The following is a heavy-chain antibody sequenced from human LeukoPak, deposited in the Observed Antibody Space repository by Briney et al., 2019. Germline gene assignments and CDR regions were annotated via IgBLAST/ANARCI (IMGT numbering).Heavy chain of an antibody. D-gene: IGHD6-19*01. CDR3: ARYSSGWRVDYYYYYMDV. CDR1: GGSISSYY. J-gene: IGHJ6*03. Sequence: SQTLSLTCTVSGGSISSYYWSWIRQPPGKGLEWIGYIYYSGSTNYNPSLKSRVTISVDTSKNQFSLKLSSVTAADTAVYYCARYSSGWRVDYYYYYMDVWGKGTTVTISS. V-gene: IGHV4-59*01. CDR2: IYYSGST.